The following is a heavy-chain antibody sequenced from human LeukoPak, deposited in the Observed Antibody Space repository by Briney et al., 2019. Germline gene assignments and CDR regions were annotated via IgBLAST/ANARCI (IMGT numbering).Heavy chain of an antibody. Sequence: SETLSLTCTVSGGSISSYYWSWIRQPPGKGLEWIGYIYYSGSTNYNPSLKSRVTISVDTSKNQFSLKLSSVTAADTAVYYCARRVRRENGYYYHYMDVLGKGTTVTVSS. J-gene: IGHJ6*03. V-gene: IGHV4-59*01. CDR2: IYYSGST. D-gene: IGHD1-1*01. CDR1: GGSISSYY. CDR3: ARRVRRENGYYYHYMDV.